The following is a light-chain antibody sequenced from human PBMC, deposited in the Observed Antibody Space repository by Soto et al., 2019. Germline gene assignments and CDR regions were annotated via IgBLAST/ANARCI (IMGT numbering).Light chain of an antibody. Sequence: QSALTQPASVSGSPGQSITISCTGTSSDVGGYNYVSWYQHHPGKDPKLMIYDVSNRPSGVSNRFSGSKSGNTASLTISGLQAEDEADYYCSSYTSSSTLVFGGGTQLTVL. J-gene: IGLJ2*01. CDR3: SSYTSSSTLV. CDR1: SSDVGGYNY. CDR2: DVS. V-gene: IGLV2-14*03.